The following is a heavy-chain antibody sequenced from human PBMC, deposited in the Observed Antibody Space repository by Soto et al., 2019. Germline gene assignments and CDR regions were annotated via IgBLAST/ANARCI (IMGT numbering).Heavy chain of an antibody. D-gene: IGHD2-15*01. V-gene: IGHV1-69*01. CDR3: ARSQGGSSSLDIYYYYYYGMDV. CDR2: IIPIFGTA. J-gene: IGHJ6*02. Sequence: QVQLVQSGAEVKKPGSSVKVSGKAPGGTFSSYAISWVRQAPGQGLEWMGGIIPIFGTAKYAQKFQGRVTITADESTSTGYMELSSLRSEDTAVYYCARSQGGSSSLDIYYYYYYGMDVCGQGTTVTVSS. CDR1: GGTFSSYA.